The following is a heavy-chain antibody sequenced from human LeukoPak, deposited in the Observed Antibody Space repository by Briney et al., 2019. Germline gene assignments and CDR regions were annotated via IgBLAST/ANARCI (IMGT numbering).Heavy chain of an antibody. D-gene: IGHD6-13*01. Sequence: ASVKVSCKASGCTFTSYGISWVRQAPGQGLEWMGWISAYNGNTNYAQKLQGRVTMTTDTSTSTAYMELRSLRSDDTAVYYCAREGSSWDFLDYYGMDVWGQGTTVTVSS. CDR3: AREGSSWDFLDYYGMDV. CDR2: ISAYNGNT. CDR1: GCTFTSYG. J-gene: IGHJ6*02. V-gene: IGHV1-18*01.